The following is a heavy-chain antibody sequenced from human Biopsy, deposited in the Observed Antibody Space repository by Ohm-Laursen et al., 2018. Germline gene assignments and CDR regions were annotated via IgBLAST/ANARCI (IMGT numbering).Heavy chain of an antibody. Sequence: SLRLSCAASGFTFRTYGMHWVRLAPGKGLEWVAVISYDQITKHYADSVRGRFTISRDNSKNTLYLKVNSLRAEDTAVYYCAKDLSVYCYYGIDVWGQGTTVTVSS. CDR2: ISYDQITK. CDR3: AKDLSVYCYYGIDV. V-gene: IGHV3-30*18. CDR1: GFTFRTYG. J-gene: IGHJ6*02. D-gene: IGHD5/OR15-5a*01.